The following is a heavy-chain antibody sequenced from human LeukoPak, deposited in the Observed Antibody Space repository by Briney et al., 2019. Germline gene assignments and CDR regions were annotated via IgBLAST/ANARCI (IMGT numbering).Heavy chain of an antibody. Sequence: GESLQISCKGSGYSFTSYWIGWVRQMPGKGLGWMGIIYPGDSDTRYSPSFQGQVTISADKSISTAYLQWSSLKASDTAMYYCAIYSGYDSYGMDVWGQGTTVTVSS. J-gene: IGHJ6*02. CDR2: IYPGDSDT. D-gene: IGHD5-12*01. V-gene: IGHV5-51*01. CDR1: GYSFTSYW. CDR3: AIYSGYDSYGMDV.